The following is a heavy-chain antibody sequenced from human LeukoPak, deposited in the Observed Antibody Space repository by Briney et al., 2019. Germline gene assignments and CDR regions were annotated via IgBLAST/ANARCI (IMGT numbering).Heavy chain of an antibody. CDR1: GGTFSSYA. Sequence: SVKVSCKASGGTFSSYAISWVRQAPGQGLEWMGGIIPIFGTANYAQKFQGRVTITTDDSTSTAYMELSSLRSEDTAVYYCAVPTIGWFDPWGQGTLVTVSS. D-gene: IGHD4/OR15-4a*01. CDR3: AVPTIGWFDP. V-gene: IGHV1-69*05. J-gene: IGHJ5*02. CDR2: IIPIFGTA.